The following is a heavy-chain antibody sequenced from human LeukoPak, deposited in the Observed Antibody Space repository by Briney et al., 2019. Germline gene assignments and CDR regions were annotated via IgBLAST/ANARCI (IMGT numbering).Heavy chain of an antibody. CDR1: GFTFSSYA. CDR2: IKQDGSEK. V-gene: IGHV3-7*01. Sequence: QTGGSLRLSCAVSGFTFSSYAMSWVRQAPGKGLEWVANIKQDGSEKYYVDSVKGRFTISRDNAKNSLYLQMNSLRAEDTAVYYCARPRYTAAYDLWGQGTMVTVSS. CDR3: ARPRYTAAYDL. J-gene: IGHJ3*01. D-gene: IGHD3-16*02.